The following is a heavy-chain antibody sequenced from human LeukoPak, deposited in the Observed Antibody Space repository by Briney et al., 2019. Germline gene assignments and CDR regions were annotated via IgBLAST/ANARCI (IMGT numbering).Heavy chain of an antibody. Sequence: TGGSLTLSCAASGFTFSSFWMGWVRQSPGKGLEWVANIKPDGGEKYYLDSVKGRFTISRDNAKNSLYLQLNSLRAEDTAVYYCATEGSGNYFHFFDYWGQGTLVTVSS. D-gene: IGHD2/OR15-2a*01. J-gene: IGHJ4*02. CDR1: GFTFSSFW. CDR3: ATEGSGNYFHFFDY. V-gene: IGHV3-7*01. CDR2: IKPDGGEK.